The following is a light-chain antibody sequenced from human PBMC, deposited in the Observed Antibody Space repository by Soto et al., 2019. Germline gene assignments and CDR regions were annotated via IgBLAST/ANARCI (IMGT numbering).Light chain of an antibody. CDR3: AAWDDSLSVVV. Sequence: QAVVTQSPSASGTPGQRVTISCSGSSSNIGTNFVYWYQHLPGTAPKLLIYRTAQRPSGVPDRFSGSKSGTSASLAISGLRSEDEADYFCAAWDDSLSVVVFGGGTKVTVL. V-gene: IGLV1-47*01. J-gene: IGLJ2*01. CDR2: RTA. CDR1: SSNIGTNF.